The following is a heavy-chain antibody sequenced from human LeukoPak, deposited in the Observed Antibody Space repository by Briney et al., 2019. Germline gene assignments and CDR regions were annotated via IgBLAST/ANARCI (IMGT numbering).Heavy chain of an antibody. J-gene: IGHJ4*02. Sequence: QTGGSLRLSCAASGFTFNRDWTAWVRQAPGKGLEWVANIKEDGSEKNYVDSVKGRFTISRDNAENSVYLQMNDLRAEDTGVYYCAPKEPSTSGWSYWGQGTLVTVSS. D-gene: IGHD6-19*01. CDR2: IKEDGSEK. CDR1: GFTFNRDW. CDR3: APKEPSTSGWSY. V-gene: IGHV3-7*01.